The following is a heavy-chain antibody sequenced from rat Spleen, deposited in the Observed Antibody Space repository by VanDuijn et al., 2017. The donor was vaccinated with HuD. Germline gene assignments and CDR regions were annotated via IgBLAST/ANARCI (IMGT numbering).Heavy chain of an antibody. CDR2: ISYDGDNT. V-gene: IGHV5-20*01. Sequence: EVQLVESGGGLVQPGRSIKLSCAASGFAFSHYGMAWVLQAPTKGLEWIASISYDGDNTYYRDSVKGRFTISRDNAKSTLYLQMESLRSEDTATYYCTTEFGVRVMDAWGQGASVTVSS. J-gene: IGHJ4*01. D-gene: IGHD4-3*01. CDR1: GFAFSHYG. CDR3: TTEFGVRVMDA.